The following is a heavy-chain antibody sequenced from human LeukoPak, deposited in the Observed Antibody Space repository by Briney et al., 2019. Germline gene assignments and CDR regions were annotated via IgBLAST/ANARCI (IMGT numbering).Heavy chain of an antibody. CDR1: GFTVSSNY. CDR3: ARDIGGYHDY. CDR2: IYSGGST. V-gene: IGHV3-66*01. Sequence: GGSLRLSCAASGFTVSSNYMGWVRQAPGKGLEWVSVIYSGGSTYYADSVKGRFTISRDNSKNTLFLQMNSLRAEDTGIYYCARDIGGYHDYWGQGTLVTVSS. J-gene: IGHJ4*02. D-gene: IGHD3-22*01.